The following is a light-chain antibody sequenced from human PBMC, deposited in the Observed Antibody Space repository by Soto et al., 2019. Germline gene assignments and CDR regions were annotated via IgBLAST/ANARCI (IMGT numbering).Light chain of an antibody. CDR2: DAS. CDR1: QSVSSY. Sequence: ILLTQSHATVSLSPGERATLACMSSQSVSSYLAWYQQKPGQAPRLLIYDASNRATGIPDRFSGSGSGTDFTLTISRLEPEDFAVYYCQQYGSSPLTFGQGTKVDIK. J-gene: IGKJ1*01. V-gene: IGKV3-20*01. CDR3: QQYGSSPLT.